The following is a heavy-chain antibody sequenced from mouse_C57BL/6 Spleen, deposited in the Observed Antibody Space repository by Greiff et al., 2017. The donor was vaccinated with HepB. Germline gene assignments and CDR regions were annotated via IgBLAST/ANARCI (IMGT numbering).Heavy chain of an antibody. Sequence: EVQGVESGGGLVKPGGSLKLSCAASGFTFSSYAMSWVRQTPEKRLEWVATISDGGSYTYYPDNVKGRFTISRDNAKNNLYLQMSHLKSEDTAMYYCARDGGRDAGYFDYWGQGTTLTVSS. J-gene: IGHJ2*01. CDR2: ISDGGSYT. V-gene: IGHV5-4*01. D-gene: IGHD3-3*01. CDR1: GFTFSSYA. CDR3: ARDGGRDAGYFDY.